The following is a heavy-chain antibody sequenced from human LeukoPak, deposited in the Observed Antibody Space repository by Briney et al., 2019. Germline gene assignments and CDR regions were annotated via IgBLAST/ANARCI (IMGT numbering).Heavy chain of an antibody. CDR3: ARAPPYYYDSSGTAFDY. J-gene: IGHJ4*02. V-gene: IGHV3-66*01. D-gene: IGHD3-22*01. CDR1: GFTLSSYS. Sequence: GGSLRLSCAASGFTLSSYSMNWVRQAPGKGLEWVSVIYSGGSTYYADSVKGRFTVSRDNSKNTLYLQMNSLRAEDTAVYYCARAPPYYYDSSGTAFDYWGQGTLVTVSS. CDR2: IYSGGST.